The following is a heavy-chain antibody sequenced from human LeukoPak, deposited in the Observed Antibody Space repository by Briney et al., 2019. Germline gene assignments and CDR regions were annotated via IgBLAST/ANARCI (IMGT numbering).Heavy chain of an antibody. CDR1: GGSISSGSYY. J-gene: IGHJ6*03. CDR2: IYYSGST. Sequence: SETLSLTCTGSGGSISSGSYYWGWIRQPPGKGLEWIGSIYYSGSTYYNPSLKSRVTISVDTSKNQFSLKLSSVTAADTAVYYCARLPYYDLWSGPVYYMDVWGKGTTVTVSS. CDR3: ARLPYYDLWSGPVYYMDV. D-gene: IGHD3-3*01. V-gene: IGHV4-39*01.